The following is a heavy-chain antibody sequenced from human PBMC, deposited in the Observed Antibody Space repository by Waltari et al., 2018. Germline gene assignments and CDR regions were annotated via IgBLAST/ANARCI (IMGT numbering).Heavy chain of an antibody. CDR2: IYYSGST. CDR1: GGSISNYY. J-gene: IGHJ5*02. D-gene: IGHD3-16*01. CDR3: ARRGVWGNNWFDP. Sequence: QVQLQESGPGLVKPSETLSLTCTVSGGSISNYYWSWIRQPPGKGLEWVGYIYYSGSTDYNPSLKSRVTISVDTSKYQFSLKLTSVTAADTAVYYCARRGVWGNNWFDPWGQGTLVTVSS. V-gene: IGHV4-59*08.